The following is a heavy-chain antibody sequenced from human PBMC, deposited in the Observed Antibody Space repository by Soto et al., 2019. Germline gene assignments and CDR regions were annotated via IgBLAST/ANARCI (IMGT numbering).Heavy chain of an antibody. J-gene: IGHJ4*02. D-gene: IGHD2-8*02. V-gene: IGHV3-48*01. CDR2: ISSGGGTV. CDR3: ARLYCTGGACPSDY. CDR1: GFIFSTYS. Sequence: EVQLVESGGGLEQPGGSLRLSCAASGFIFSTYSMNWVRQAPGRGLECVSYISSGGGTVYYADSVKGRFTISRDNAKNSLYLQINSLRAEDTAVYYCARLYCTGGACPSDYWGQGTLVTVSS.